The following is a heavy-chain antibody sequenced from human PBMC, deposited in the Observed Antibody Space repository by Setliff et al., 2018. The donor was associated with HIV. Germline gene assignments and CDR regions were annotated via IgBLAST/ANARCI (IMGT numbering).Heavy chain of an antibody. CDR2: IYHSGNT. D-gene: IGHD4-17*01. CDR1: GYSINSSHF. V-gene: IGHV4-38-2*02. J-gene: IGHJ4*02. Sequence: SETLSLTCTVSGYSINSSHFWGWIRQPPGKGLEWVGSIYHSGNTHYNPSLKSRVTISVDTSKNQFSLKLSSVTAADTAVYYCARFEVTTVTTRDYWGQGTLVTVSS. CDR3: ARFEVTTVTTRDY.